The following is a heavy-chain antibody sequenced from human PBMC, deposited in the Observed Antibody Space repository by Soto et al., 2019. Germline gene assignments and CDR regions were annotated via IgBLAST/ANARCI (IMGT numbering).Heavy chain of an antibody. J-gene: IGHJ4*02. CDR2: VRSKSDGETT. V-gene: IGHV3-15*01. CDR3: TTLLWDYDSSASDH. D-gene: IGHD3-22*01. Sequence: EVQLVESGGGLVKPGGSLRLSCAASGFTFSNAWMTWVRQAPGQGLEWVGRVRSKSDGETTNYAAPVKGRFTISRDDSKDTLFLKMSSLKIEDTAVYYCTTLLWDYDSSASDHWGQGTLVTVSS. CDR1: GFTFSNAW.